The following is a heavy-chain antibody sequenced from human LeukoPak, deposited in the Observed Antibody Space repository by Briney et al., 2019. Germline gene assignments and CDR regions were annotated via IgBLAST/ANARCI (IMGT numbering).Heavy chain of an antibody. V-gene: IGHV3-74*01. CDR2: IKSDGSDT. D-gene: IGHD3-22*01. CDR1: GFAFNTYW. J-gene: IGHJ4*02. Sequence: GGSLRLSCAASGFAFNTYWMHWVRQAPGKGLVWVSRIKSDGSDTTYTDSVKGRFTISRDNAKNTLYLQMNSLSAEDTAMYFCARDRGYTFGYWGQGTLVTVSS. CDR3: ARDRGYTFGY.